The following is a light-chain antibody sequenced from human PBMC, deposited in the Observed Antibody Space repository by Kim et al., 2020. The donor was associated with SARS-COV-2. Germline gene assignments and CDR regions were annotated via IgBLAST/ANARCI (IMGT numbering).Light chain of an antibody. Sequence: QSVTISCTGTSSDIGTYNYISWYQQHPGKAPKLIIYEVSERPSGVPNRFSGSKSGNTASLTVAGLQAEDEADYYSCSYTGSQNYVFGTGTKVTVL. V-gene: IGLV2-8*01. J-gene: IGLJ1*01. CDR1: SSDIGTYNY. CDR3: CSYTGSQNYV. CDR2: EVS.